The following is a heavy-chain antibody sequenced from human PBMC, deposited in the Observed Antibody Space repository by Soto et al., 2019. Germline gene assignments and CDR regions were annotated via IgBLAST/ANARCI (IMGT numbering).Heavy chain of an antibody. CDR3: ARLPRYSYGYKD. D-gene: IGHD5-18*01. V-gene: IGHV4-59*08. J-gene: IGHJ4*02. CDR1: GGSISRYY. CDR2: IYYSGST. Sequence: QVQLQESGPGLVKPSETLSLACTVSGGSISRYYWSWIRQPPGKGLAWIGYIYYSGSTDYNPSLKSRLTLSVDTAKNQFARKLSSVTAADTAVYYCARLPRYSYGYKDWGQGTLVTVSS.